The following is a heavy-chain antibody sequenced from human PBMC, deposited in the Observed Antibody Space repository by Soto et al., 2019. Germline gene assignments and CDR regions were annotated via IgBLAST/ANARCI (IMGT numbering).Heavy chain of an antibody. CDR3: AAMVSYKDAFDI. J-gene: IGHJ3*02. Sequence: GPSVKVSCKVSGYTLTELSMHWVRQAPGKGLEWMGGFDPEDGETIYAQKFQGRVTMTEDTSTDTAYMELSSLRSEDTAVYYCAAMVSYKDAFDIWGQGTMVTVSS. D-gene: IGHD5-18*01. V-gene: IGHV1-24*01. CDR1: GYTLTELS. CDR2: FDPEDGET.